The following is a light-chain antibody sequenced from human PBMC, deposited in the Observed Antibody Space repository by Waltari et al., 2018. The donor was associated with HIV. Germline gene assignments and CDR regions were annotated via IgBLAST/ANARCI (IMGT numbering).Light chain of an antibody. CDR2: ENN. Sequence: QSVLPQPPSVSAAPGQHFTISCSGSTPYIGKHYVSWYQQLQGTAPKLLIQENNKRPSGIPDPFSGSKAGTSATLGITGLQTGDEADYYCGTWDSSLSPVVFGGGTKLTVL. CDR3: GTWDSSLSPVV. CDR1: TPYIGKHY. J-gene: IGLJ2*01. V-gene: IGLV1-51*02.